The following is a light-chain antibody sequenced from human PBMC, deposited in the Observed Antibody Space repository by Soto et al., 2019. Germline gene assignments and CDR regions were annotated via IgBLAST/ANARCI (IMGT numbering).Light chain of an antibody. Sequence: QSALTQPASVSGSPGQSITISCTGTSSDVGGYNYVSWYQHHPDKAPKLMIYEVSNRPSGVSNRFSGSKSGNTASLTISGLQAEDEADYYCSSYTSSSTLVVFGGGTQLTVL. CDR3: SSYTSSSTLVV. V-gene: IGLV2-14*01. J-gene: IGLJ2*01. CDR1: SSDVGGYNY. CDR2: EVS.